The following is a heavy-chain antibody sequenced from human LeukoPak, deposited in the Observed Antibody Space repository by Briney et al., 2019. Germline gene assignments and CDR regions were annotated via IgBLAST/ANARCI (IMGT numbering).Heavy chain of an antibody. D-gene: IGHD6-13*01. CDR1: GFTFNIYV. V-gene: IGHV3-33*01. CDR3: AREDQQLVRIYLDF. Sequence: PGGSLRLSCAASGFTFNIYVMHWVRQAPGKGLEWVALTWFDGSHNYYADSVKGRFTISRDNSKNTLYLQMNSLRAEDTAVYFCAREDQQLVRIYLDFWGQGTLVTVSS. CDR2: TWFDGSHN. J-gene: IGHJ4*02.